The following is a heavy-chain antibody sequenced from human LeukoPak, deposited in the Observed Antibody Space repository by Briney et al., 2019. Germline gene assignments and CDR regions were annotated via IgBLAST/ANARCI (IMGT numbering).Heavy chain of an antibody. CDR1: GGSISRYY. V-gene: IGHV4-59*01. D-gene: IGHD3-3*01. J-gene: IGHJ3*02. CDR2: IYYSGST. CDR3: ARGILRFPHAFDI. Sequence: SETLSLTCTVSGGSISRYYWSWIRQPPGKGLEWIGYIYYSGSTNYNPSLKSRVTISVDTSKSQFSLKLSSVTAADTAVYYCARGILRFPHAFDIWGQGTMVTVSS.